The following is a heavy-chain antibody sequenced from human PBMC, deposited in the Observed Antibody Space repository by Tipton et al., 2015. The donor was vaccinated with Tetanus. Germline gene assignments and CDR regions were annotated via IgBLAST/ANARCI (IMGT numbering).Heavy chain of an antibody. CDR3: ARLVNSALGSGYFFDY. CDR1: GGSISSSSYY. J-gene: IGHJ4*02. V-gene: IGHV4-39*01. Sequence: TLSLTCTVSGGSISSSSYYWGWIRQPPGKGLEWIGSTYYSGSTYYNPSLKSRVTISVDTSKNLFSLKLSSVTAADTAVYYCARLVNSALGSGYFFDYWGQGTLVTVSS. CDR2: TYYSGST. D-gene: IGHD3-3*01.